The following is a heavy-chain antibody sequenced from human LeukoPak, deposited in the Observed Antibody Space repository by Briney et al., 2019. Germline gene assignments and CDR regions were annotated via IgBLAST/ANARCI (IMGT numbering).Heavy chain of an antibody. CDR1: GFTFSDYY. V-gene: IGHV3-11*01. Sequence: GGSLRLYCAASGFTFSDYYMSWIRQAPGKGLEWVSYISSSGSTIYYADSVKGRFTISRDNAKNSLYLQMNSLRAEDTAVYYCARGSIAAAVTRFDYWGQGTLVTVSS. J-gene: IGHJ4*02. CDR3: ARGSIAAAVTRFDY. CDR2: ISSSGSTI. D-gene: IGHD6-13*01.